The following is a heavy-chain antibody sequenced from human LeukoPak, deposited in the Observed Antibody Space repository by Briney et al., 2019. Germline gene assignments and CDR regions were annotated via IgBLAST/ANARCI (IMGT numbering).Heavy chain of an antibody. V-gene: IGHV1-2*02. D-gene: IGHD2-2*01. CDR1: GYTFTGYY. CDR2: INPNSGGT. Sequence: GASVKVSCKASGYTFTGYYMQWVRQAPGQGLEWMGWINPNSGGTNYAQKSQGRVTMTRDTSISTAYMELSRLRSDDTAVYFCARDHCVSTGCYEDYYYGLDVWGRGTTVTVSS. J-gene: IGHJ6*02. CDR3: ARDHCVSTGCYEDYYYGLDV.